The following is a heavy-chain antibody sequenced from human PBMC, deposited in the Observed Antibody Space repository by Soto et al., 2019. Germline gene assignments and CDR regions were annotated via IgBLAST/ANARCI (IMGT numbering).Heavy chain of an antibody. J-gene: IGHJ6*02. D-gene: IGHD2-2*01. CDR2: IYYSGST. CDR3: ARVGAEYIVVVPAARSYGMDV. CDR1: SGSISSGDYY. V-gene: IGHV4-30-4*01. Sequence: PSETLSLTCTVSSGSISSGDYYWSWLRQPPGKGLEWIGYIYYSGSTYYNPSLKSRVTISVDTSKNQFSLKLSSVTAADTAVYYCARVGAEYIVVVPAARSYGMDVWGQGTTVTVSS.